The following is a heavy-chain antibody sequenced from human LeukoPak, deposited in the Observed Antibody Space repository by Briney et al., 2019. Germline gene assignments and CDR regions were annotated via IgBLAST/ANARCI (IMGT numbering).Heavy chain of an antibody. CDR3: AKDRYLDY. V-gene: IGHV3-30*18. CDR2: ISYDGSNK. Sequence: QTGGSLRLSCAASGFTFSSYGMSWVRQAPGKGLEWVAVISYDGSNKYYADSVKGRFTISRDNSKNTLYLQMNSLRAEDTAVYYCAKDRYLDYWGQGTLVTVSS. CDR1: GFTFSSYG. J-gene: IGHJ4*02. D-gene: IGHD3-9*01.